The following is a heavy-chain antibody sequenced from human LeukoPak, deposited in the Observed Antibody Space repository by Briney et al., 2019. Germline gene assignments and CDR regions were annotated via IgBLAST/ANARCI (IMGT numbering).Heavy chain of an antibody. Sequence: ASVKVSCKASGYTFTGYYMHWVRQAPGQGLEWMGRINPNSGGTNYAQKFQGRVIMTRDTSISTAYMELSRLRSDDTAVYYCARGPYSGSRTPFDYWGQGTLVTVSS. V-gene: IGHV1-2*06. CDR3: ARGPYSGSRTPFDY. D-gene: IGHD1-26*01. CDR2: INPNSGGT. CDR1: GYTFTGYY. J-gene: IGHJ4*02.